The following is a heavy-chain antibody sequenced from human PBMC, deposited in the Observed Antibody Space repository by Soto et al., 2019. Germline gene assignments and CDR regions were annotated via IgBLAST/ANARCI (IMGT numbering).Heavy chain of an antibody. D-gene: IGHD3-3*01. Sequence: ASVKVSCKASGYTFTSYAMHWVRQAPGQRLEWMGWINAGNGNIKYSQKFQGRVTITRDTSASTAYMELSSLRSEDTAVYYCARGGITIFGVGYYYYYMDVWGKGTTVTVSS. CDR2: INAGNGNI. J-gene: IGHJ6*03. V-gene: IGHV1-3*01. CDR1: GYTFTSYA. CDR3: ARGGITIFGVGYYYYYMDV.